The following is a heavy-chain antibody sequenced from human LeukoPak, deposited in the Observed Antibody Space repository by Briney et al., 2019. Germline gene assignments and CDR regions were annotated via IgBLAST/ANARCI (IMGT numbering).Heavy chain of an antibody. Sequence: GGSLRLSCAASGFTFSSYGIHWVRQAPGKGLEWVAFIRYDGSNKYHADSVKGRFTISRDNSKNTVYLQMNSLRAEDTAVYFCAKDQRSYDIFHMDVWGKGTTVTISS. V-gene: IGHV3-30*02. J-gene: IGHJ6*03. CDR1: GFTFSSYG. CDR2: IRYDGSNK. CDR3: AKDQRSYDIFHMDV. D-gene: IGHD3-9*01.